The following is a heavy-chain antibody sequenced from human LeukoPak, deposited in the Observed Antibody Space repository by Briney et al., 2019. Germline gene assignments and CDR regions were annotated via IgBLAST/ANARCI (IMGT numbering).Heavy chain of an antibody. CDR2: ISGSGGST. D-gene: IGHD1-7*01. J-gene: IGHJ3*02. CDR3: AKDPTTAGAFDI. CDR1: GFTFSTFA. V-gene: IGHV3-23*01. Sequence: GGSLRLSCTASGFTFSTFAMNWVRQAPGKGLEWVSAISGSGGSTYYADSVKGRFTISRDNSKNTLYLQMNSLRAEDTAVYYCAKDPTTAGAFDIWGQGTMVTVSS.